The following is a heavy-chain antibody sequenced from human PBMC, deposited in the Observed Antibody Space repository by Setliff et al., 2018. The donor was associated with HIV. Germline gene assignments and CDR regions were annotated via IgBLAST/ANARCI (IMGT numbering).Heavy chain of an antibody. CDR3: ASRWPAMREFDY. Sequence: PSETLSLTCAVYGGSFSGYYWSWIRQPPGKGLEWIGEITHSGSTDHNPSLKRRVSISLDTSKNQFSLKVTSVTAADTAVYYCASRWPAMREFDYWGQGTLVTVSS. J-gene: IGHJ4*02. CDR1: GGSFSGYY. CDR2: ITHSGST. D-gene: IGHD2-2*01. V-gene: IGHV4-34*01.